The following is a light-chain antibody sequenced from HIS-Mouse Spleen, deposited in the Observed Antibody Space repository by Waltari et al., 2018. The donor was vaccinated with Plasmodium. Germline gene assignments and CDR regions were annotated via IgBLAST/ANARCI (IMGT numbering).Light chain of an antibody. Sequence: SCELTQPLSVSVALGQTARITCGGNNIGSKNVHWYQQKPGQAPVLVIYRDSNRPSGIPGRFSGSNSGNTATLTISRAQAGDEADYYCQVWDSSTVVFGGGTKLTVL. CDR1: NIGSKN. J-gene: IGLJ2*01. CDR3: QVWDSSTVV. V-gene: IGLV3-9*01. CDR2: RDS.